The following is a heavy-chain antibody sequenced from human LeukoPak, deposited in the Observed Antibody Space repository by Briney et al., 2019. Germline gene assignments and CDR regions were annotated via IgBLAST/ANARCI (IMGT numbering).Heavy chain of an antibody. D-gene: IGHD3-22*01. CDR3: ARSIRNYYDSSGYYLDY. CDR1: GFSFSSYG. J-gene: IGHJ4*02. V-gene: IGHV3-33*01. Sequence: GGSLRLSCAASGFSFSSYGMHWVRQAPGKGLEWVAVIWYDGSNKYYGDSVKGRFTISRDNSKNTLYLQMNSLRAEDTAVYYCARSIRNYYDSSGYYLDYWGQGTLVTVSS. CDR2: IWYDGSNK.